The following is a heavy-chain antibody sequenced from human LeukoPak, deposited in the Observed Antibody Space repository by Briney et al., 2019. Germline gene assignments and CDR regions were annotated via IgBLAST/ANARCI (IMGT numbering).Heavy chain of an antibody. D-gene: IGHD2-21*02. CDR1: GYTFTSYG. CDR2: ISAYNGNT. J-gene: IGHJ3*02. Sequence: ASVKVSCKASGYTFTSYGISWVRQAPGQGLEWMGWISAYNGNTNYAQKLRGRVTMTTDTSTSTAYMELRSLRSDDTAVYYCARDVAYCGGDCLSRAFDIWGQGTMVTVSS. V-gene: IGHV1-18*01. CDR3: ARDVAYCGGDCLSRAFDI.